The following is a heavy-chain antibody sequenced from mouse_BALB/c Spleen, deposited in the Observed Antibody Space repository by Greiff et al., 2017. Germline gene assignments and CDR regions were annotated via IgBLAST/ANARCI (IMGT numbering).Heavy chain of an antibody. V-gene: IGHV5-9*03. CDR1: GFTFSSYT. D-gene: IGHD2-4*01. Sequence: EVQGVESGGGLVKPGGSLKLSCAASGFTFSSYTMSWVRQTPEKRLEWVATISSGGGNTYYPDSVKGRFTISRDNAKNNLYLQMSSLRSEDTALYYCARYEDYEGFAYWGQGTLVTVSA. CDR2: ISSGGGNT. CDR3: ARYEDYEGFAY. J-gene: IGHJ3*01.